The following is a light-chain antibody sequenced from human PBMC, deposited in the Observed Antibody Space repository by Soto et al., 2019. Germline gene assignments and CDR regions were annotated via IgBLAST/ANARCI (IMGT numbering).Light chain of an antibody. V-gene: IGKV1-39*01. Sequence: IQLTQSPSSLSASVGDRVTIACRASESISDYLNWYQHKPGEAPKVLVYSASTLRGGVPSRSSGTGSGKEFTLTISSLPPEDVATYYCQQTFSNLLSFGGGTEVEIK. CDR1: ESISDY. CDR2: SAS. J-gene: IGKJ4*01. CDR3: QQTFSNLLS.